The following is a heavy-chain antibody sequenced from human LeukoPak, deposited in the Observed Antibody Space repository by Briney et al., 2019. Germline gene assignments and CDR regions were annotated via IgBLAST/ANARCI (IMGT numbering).Heavy chain of an antibody. D-gene: IGHD6-19*01. V-gene: IGHV3-21*04. CDR1: GFTFSNYN. J-gene: IGHJ4*02. CDR2: INPGSSYI. CDR3: AKTPYSSGWAIDY. Sequence: GGSLRLSCAASGFTFSNYNMNWVRQAPGKGLEWISSINPGSSYIYYADSVKGRFTISRNNAKNSLYLQMNSLRAEDTAVYYCAKTPYSSGWAIDYWGQGTLVTVSS.